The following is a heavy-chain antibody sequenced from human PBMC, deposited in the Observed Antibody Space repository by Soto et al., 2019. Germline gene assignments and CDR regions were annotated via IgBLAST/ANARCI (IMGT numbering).Heavy chain of an antibody. V-gene: IGHV1-69*01. D-gene: IGHD3-22*01. CDR2: IMPFFGSG. CDR3: SRDNGGYYSNFVY. CDR1: GGTVSSYA. Sequence: QLHLVQSGAEVNKPGSSVQVSCKAIGGTVSSYAFSWVRQAPGQGLEWMGGIMPFFGSGNSAQKLQGRVNITSEESTSSVCLELSRLRSEDTAVYYCSRDNGGYYSNFVYCGQRTLVTVSS. J-gene: IGHJ4*02.